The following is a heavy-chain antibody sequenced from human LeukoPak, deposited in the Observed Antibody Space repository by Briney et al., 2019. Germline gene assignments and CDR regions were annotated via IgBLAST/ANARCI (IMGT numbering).Heavy chain of an antibody. CDR2: TYYSGST. V-gene: IGHV4-59*01. Sequence: SETLSLTCTVSGGSISSYYWSWIRQPPGKGLEWIGYTYYSGSTNYNPSLKSRVTISVDTSKNQFSLKLSSVTAADTAVYYCARAAGRKSSSGYFDYWGQGTLVTVSS. D-gene: IGHD6-19*01. CDR1: GGSISSYY. CDR3: ARAAGRKSSSGYFDY. J-gene: IGHJ4*02.